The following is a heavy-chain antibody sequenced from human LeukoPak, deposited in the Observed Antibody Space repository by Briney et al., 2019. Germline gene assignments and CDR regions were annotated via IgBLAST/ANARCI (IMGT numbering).Heavy chain of an antibody. D-gene: IGHD3-16*01. CDR1: GFTFSNYE. V-gene: IGHV3-7*01. CDR2: IKQDGSEK. CDR3: ARDRFGYYGMDV. Sequence: GGSLRLSCAPSGFTFSNYEMNWVRQAPGKGLEWVANIKQDGSEKYYVDSVKGRFTISRDNAKNSLYLQMNSLRAEDTAVYYCARDRFGYYGMDVWGQGTTVTVSS. J-gene: IGHJ6*02.